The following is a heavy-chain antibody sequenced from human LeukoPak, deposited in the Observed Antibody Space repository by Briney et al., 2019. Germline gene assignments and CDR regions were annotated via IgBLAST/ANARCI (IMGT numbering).Heavy chain of an antibody. CDR2: IYSDGAT. CDR3: ARARWYLDY. CDR1: GFTVSNSY. Sequence: GGSLRLSCAASGFTVSNSYMSWVRQAPGKGLEWVSIIYSDGATYYAGSVKGRFTISRDNSKNTLYLQMNSLRAEDTAVYYCARARWYLDYWGQGALVTVSS. J-gene: IGHJ4*02. V-gene: IGHV3-53*01. D-gene: IGHD4-23*01.